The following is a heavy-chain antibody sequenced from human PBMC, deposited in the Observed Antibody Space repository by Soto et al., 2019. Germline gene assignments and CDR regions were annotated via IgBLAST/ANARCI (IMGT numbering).Heavy chain of an antibody. CDR1: GYSFTSYW. V-gene: IGHV5-51*01. Sequence: GESLKISCKGSGYSFTSYWIGWVRQMPGKGLEWMGIIYPGDSDTRYSLSFQGQVTISADKSISTAYLQWSSLKASDTAMYYCATYGSNYYYGMDVWGQGTTVTVSS. D-gene: IGHD3-10*01. CDR2: IYPGDSDT. J-gene: IGHJ6*02. CDR3: ATYGSNYYYGMDV.